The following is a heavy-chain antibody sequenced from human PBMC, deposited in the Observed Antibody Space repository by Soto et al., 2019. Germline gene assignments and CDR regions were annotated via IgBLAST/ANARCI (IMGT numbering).Heavy chain of an antibody. CDR3: ARDPNYDFWSGYRNKEGTYGMDV. D-gene: IGHD3-3*01. Sequence: GGSLRLSCAASGFAFSGFAMNWVRQAPGKGLEWVSYISSGASNMYYADSVKGRFTISRDNAQSSLYLQMNSLRVEDTAVYYCARDPNYDFWSGYRNKEGTYGMDVWGQGTTVTVSS. CDR1: GFAFSGFA. V-gene: IGHV3-48*03. J-gene: IGHJ6*02. CDR2: ISSGASNM.